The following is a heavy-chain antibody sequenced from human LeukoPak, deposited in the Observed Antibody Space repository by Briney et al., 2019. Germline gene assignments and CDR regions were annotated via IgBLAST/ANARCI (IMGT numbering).Heavy chain of an antibody. J-gene: IGHJ4*02. CDR2: ISGSGGNT. D-gene: IGHD6-13*01. CDR1: GFTFSSYA. V-gene: IGHV3-23*01. Sequence: GGSLRLSCAASGFTFSSYAMTWVRQAPGKGLEWVSSISGSGGNTYYADSVKGRFTISRDNSKDTLYLQMNSLRAEDTAVYYCAKGTSSSWYFDYWGQGTLVTVSS. CDR3: AKGTSSSWYFDY.